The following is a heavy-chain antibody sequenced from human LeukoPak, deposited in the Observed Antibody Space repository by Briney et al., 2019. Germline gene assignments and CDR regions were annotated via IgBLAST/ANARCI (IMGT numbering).Heavy chain of an antibody. CDR2: IYYSGST. J-gene: IGHJ5*02. D-gene: IGHD3-22*01. Sequence: SETLSLTCTVSGGSISSSSYYWGWIRQPPGKGLEWIGSIYYSGSTYYNPSLKSRVTISVDTSKNQFSLKLSSVTAADTAVYYCARGVKYYYDSSGYYYVWFDPWGQGTLVTVSS. CDR3: ARGVKYYYDSSGYYYVWFDP. V-gene: IGHV4-39*07. CDR1: GGSISSSSYY.